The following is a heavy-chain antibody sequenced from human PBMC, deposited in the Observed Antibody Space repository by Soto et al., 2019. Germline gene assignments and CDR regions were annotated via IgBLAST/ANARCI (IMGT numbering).Heavy chain of an antibody. Sequence: NPGGSLRLSCAASGFTFSDYYMSWIRQAPGKGLEWVSYISSSGSTIHYADSVKGRFTISRDNAKNSLYLQMNSLRAEDTAVYYCARVGFNYSNWFDPWGQGTLVTVSS. J-gene: IGHJ5*02. CDR1: GFTFSDYY. CDR2: ISSSGSTI. V-gene: IGHV3-11*01. CDR3: ARVGFNYSNWFDP. D-gene: IGHD4-4*01.